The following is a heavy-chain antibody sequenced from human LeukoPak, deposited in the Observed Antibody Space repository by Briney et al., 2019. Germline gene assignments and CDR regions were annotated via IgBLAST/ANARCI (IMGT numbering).Heavy chain of an antibody. D-gene: IGHD3-10*01. CDR1: SGSISSSSYY. CDR2: MYYSGST. J-gene: IGHJ4*02. Sequence: TETLSLTCTVSSGSISSSSYYWGWIRQPPGMGLEWIGSMYYSGSTYYNPSLKSRVTISVDTSKSQFSLKLNSVTAADTAVYYCARENRSTRGGFDFWDQGTLVTVSS. V-gene: IGHV4-39*07. CDR3: ARENRSTRGGFDF.